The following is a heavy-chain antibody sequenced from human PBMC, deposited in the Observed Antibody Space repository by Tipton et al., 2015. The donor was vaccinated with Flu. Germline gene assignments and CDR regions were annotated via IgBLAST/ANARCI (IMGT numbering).Heavy chain of an antibody. CDR2: IYNNGGL. V-gene: IGHV4-4*07. J-gene: IGHJ4*02. CDR3: ARGSGSGTFMIFDL. D-gene: IGHD3-10*01. CDR1: GGSLSSYY. Sequence: TLSLTCSVSGGSLSSYYWSWIRLPAGQGMEWIGRIYNNGGLKYNPSLKSRRTMSVDASQKQVSLKLTSVTAADTAIYYCARGSGSGTFMIFDLWGQGTPVTVSS.